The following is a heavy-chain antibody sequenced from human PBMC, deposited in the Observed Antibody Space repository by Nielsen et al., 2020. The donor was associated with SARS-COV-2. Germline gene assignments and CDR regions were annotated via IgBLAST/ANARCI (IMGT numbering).Heavy chain of an antibody. V-gene: IGHV3-11*05. CDR2: ISSSSSYT. J-gene: IGHJ4*02. Sequence: GGSLRLSCAASGFTFSDYYMSWIRQAPGKGLEWVSYISSSSSYTNYADYVKGRFTISRDNAKNSLYLQMNSLRAEDTAVYYCARALLGKGVTGLDYWGQGTLVTVSS. CDR1: GFTFSDYY. D-gene: IGHD1-20*01. CDR3: ARALLGKGVTGLDY.